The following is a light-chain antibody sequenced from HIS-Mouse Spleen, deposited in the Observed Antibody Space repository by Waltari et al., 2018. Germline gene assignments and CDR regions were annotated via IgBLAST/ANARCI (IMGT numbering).Light chain of an antibody. CDR3: YSTDSSGNHRV. CDR1: ALPKKS. CDR2: EDS. V-gene: IGLV3-10*01. J-gene: IGLJ2*01. Sequence: SYELTQPPSVSVSPGQTARITCSGDALPKKSAYWYQQKSGQAPVLVIYEDSKRPSGIPERFSGSSSGTMATLNISGAQVEDEADYYCYSTDSSGNHRVFGGGTKLTVL.